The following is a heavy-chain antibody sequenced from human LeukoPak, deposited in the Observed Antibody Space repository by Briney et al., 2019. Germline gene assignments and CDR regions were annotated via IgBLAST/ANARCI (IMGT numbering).Heavy chain of an antibody. CDR3: ARAEGSGGSFDY. CDR1: GFPFRSFS. J-gene: IGHJ4*02. V-gene: IGHV3-21*01. Sequence: GGSLRLSCVASGFPFRSFSMNWVRQAPGKGLEWVSSISSSSTYIYYADSVKGRFTISRDNAKNSLYLQMNSLRVEDTAVYYCARAEGSGGSFDYWGQGTLVTVSS. CDR2: ISSSSTYI. D-gene: IGHD3-10*01.